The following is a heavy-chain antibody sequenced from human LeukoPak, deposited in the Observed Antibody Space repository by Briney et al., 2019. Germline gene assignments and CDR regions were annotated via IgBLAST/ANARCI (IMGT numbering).Heavy chain of an antibody. J-gene: IGHJ4*02. CDR3: AKHPYGSGSPGPNYYFDY. CDR1: GFTFSSYA. CDR2: ISGSGGST. Sequence: GGSLRLSCAASGFTFSSYAISWVRQAPGKGLEWVSAISGSGGSTYYADSVKGRFTISRDNSKNTLYLQMNSLTAEDTAVYYCAKHPYGSGSPGPNYYFDYWGQGTLVTVSS. V-gene: IGHV3-23*01. D-gene: IGHD3-10*01.